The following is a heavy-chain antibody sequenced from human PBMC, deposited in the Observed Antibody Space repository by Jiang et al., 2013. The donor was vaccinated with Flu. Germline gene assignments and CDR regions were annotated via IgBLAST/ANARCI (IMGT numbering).Heavy chain of an antibody. D-gene: IGHD4-23*01. CDR1: GGTLDRFG. V-gene: IGHV1-69*01. Sequence: SGAEVKKPGSSVKVSCTATGGTLDRFGITWVRQVLGQGLEWMGGIIPHSGTAHFAQEFQGRVTIAADESTATAHMELSSLRPEDTAVYYCARFGGNYYFDYWGQGTLVTVAS. CDR3: ARFGGNYYFDY. CDR2: IIPHSGTA. J-gene: IGHJ4*02.